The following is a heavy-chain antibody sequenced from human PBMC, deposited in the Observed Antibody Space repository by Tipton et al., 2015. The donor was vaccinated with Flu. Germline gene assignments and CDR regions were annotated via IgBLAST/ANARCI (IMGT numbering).Heavy chain of an antibody. CDR1: GFTFSPYA. CDR3: ARGIPAAGGWGYYYYGLDI. CDR2: LWHDGSNK. J-gene: IGHJ6*02. D-gene: IGHD2-2*01. Sequence: SLRLSCAASGFTFSPYAFHWVRQAPGKGLEWVAVLWHDGSNKYYIDSAKGRFTVSRDNSKNTLYLQMNSLRAEDTAVYYCARGIPAAGGWGYYYYGLDIWGQGTTVTVSS. V-gene: IGHV3-33*01.